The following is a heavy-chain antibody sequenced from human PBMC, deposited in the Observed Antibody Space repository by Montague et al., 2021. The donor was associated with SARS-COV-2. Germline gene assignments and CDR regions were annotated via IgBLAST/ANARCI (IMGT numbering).Heavy chain of an antibody. D-gene: IGHD3-22*01. CDR2: INHSGSI. V-gene: IGHV4-34*01. CDR3: ARVPDYYDSSGYYFDAFDI. Sequence: SETLSLTCAVYGGSFSGYYWSWIRQPPGKGLEWIGEINHSGSINYSPSLKSRVTISVDTSKNQFSLKLSSVTAADTAVYYCARVPDYYDSSGYYFDAFDIWGQGTMVTVSS. CDR1: GGSFSGYY. J-gene: IGHJ3*02.